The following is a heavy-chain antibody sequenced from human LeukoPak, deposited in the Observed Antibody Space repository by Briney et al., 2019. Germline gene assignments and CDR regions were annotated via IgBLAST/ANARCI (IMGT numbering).Heavy chain of an antibody. J-gene: IGHJ4*02. CDR1: GFTFSSYS. Sequence: GGSLRLSCAASGFTFSSYSMSWVRQAPGKGLEWVSAISGSGGSTYYADSVKGRFTISRDNSKNTLYLQMNSLRAEDTAVYYCAKDPWFGPANYFDYWGQGTLVTVSS. CDR3: AKDPWFGPANYFDY. D-gene: IGHD3-16*01. CDR2: ISGSGGST. V-gene: IGHV3-23*01.